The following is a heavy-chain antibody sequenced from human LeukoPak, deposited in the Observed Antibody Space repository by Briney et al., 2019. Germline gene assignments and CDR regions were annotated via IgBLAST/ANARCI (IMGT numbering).Heavy chain of an antibody. J-gene: IGHJ4*02. Sequence: GGSLRLSCAAAGFTFSSYAMSWVRQAPGKGLEWVSGISGSVGSTFYAESVRGRFTISRDNSKNTLYLQMNSLRAEDTAVYYCARSYDILTGYYLTLGLYFDYWGQGTLVTVSS. V-gene: IGHV3-23*01. CDR2: ISGSVGST. D-gene: IGHD3-9*01. CDR3: ARSYDILTGYYLTLGLYFDY. CDR1: GFTFSSYA.